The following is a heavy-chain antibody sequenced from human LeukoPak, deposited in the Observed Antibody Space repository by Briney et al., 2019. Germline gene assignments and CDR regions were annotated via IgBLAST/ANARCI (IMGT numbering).Heavy chain of an antibody. D-gene: IGHD3-22*01. J-gene: IGHJ3*02. CDR1: GYSISRGYY. V-gene: IGHV4-38-2*01. CDR3: ARPSSGYDAFDI. Sequence: PSGPRSLTCPVSGYSISRGYYWGWIRQPPGKGREWIGSIYHSGSTYYNPSLKSRVTISVDTSKNQFSLKLSSVTAADTAVYYCARPSSGYDAFDIWGQGTMVTVSS. CDR2: IYHSGST.